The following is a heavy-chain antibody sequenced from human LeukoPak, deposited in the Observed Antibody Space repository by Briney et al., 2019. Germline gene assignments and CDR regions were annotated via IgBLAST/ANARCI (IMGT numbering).Heavy chain of an antibody. J-gene: IGHJ6*02. V-gene: IGHV3-30*18. D-gene: IGHD5-12*01. CDR2: ISYDGSKK. CDR1: GFTFNNFG. Sequence: GRSLRLSCAASGFTFNNFGMHWVRQAPSEGLEGVAVISYDGSKKLYADSLKGRVSISRDNSKNTLYLQMDSLRGEDSAMYYCAKGEATTFYHFGLDVWGQGTTVTVSS. CDR3: AKGEATTFYHFGLDV.